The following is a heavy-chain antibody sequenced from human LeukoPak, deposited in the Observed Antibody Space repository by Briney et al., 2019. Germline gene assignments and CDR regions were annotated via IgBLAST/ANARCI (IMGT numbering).Heavy chain of an antibody. D-gene: IGHD3-22*01. CDR1: GFTFSSHA. Sequence: GGSLRLSCAASGFTFSSHAMSWVRQAPWKGLEWVSAIVGSGGSTYYADSVKGRFTISRDNSRNTLSLQMNRVRAEDTAVYYCAKAFTMKARADLYYSDYWGQGTLVTVSS. CDR3: AKAFTMKARADLYYSDY. J-gene: IGHJ4*02. CDR2: IVGSGGST. V-gene: IGHV3-23*01.